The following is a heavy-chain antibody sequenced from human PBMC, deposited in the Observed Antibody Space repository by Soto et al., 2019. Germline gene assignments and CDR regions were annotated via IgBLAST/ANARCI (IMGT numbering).Heavy chain of an antibody. CDR3: ATDQALAASHGID. V-gene: IGHV3-30*03. J-gene: IGHJ3*01. CDR1: GFTLNNYG. CDR2: ISNDGSHK. Sequence: QVQLVESGGGVVQRGRSLRLSCAASGFTLNNYGMHWVRQAPGKGLEWVAAISNDGSHKYYADSVKGRLTISRDNSKNTVFLQMSSLRGEDTAVYYCATDQALAASHGIDWGQGTMVTVSS. D-gene: IGHD6-13*01.